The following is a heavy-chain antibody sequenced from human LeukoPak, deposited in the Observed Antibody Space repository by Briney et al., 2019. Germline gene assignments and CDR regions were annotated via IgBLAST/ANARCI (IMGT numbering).Heavy chain of an antibody. CDR1: GVSISSSSYY. CDR2: IYYSGST. CDR3: ARWTTVTRALDY. J-gene: IGHJ4*02. D-gene: IGHD4-17*01. V-gene: IGHV4-39*07. Sequence: PSETLSLTCTVSGVSISSSSYYWGWLRQPPGKGLEWIGSIYYSGSTYYNPSLKSRFTISVDTSKNQFSLKLSSVTAADTAVYYCARWTTVTRALDYWGQGTLVTVSS.